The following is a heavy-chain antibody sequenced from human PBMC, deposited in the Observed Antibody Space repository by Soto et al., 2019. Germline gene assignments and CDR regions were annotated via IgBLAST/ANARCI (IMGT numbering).Heavy chain of an antibody. CDR2: IYHSGST. CDR3: AREALLRGYSYGLDY. D-gene: IGHD5-18*01. Sequence: PSETLSLTCAVYGGSFSGYYWSWIRQPPGKGLEWIGSIYHSGSTYYNPSLKSRVTISVDTSKNQFSLKLSSVTAADTAVYYCAREALLRGYSYGLDYWGQGTLVTVSS. J-gene: IGHJ4*02. CDR1: GGSFSGYY. V-gene: IGHV4-34*01.